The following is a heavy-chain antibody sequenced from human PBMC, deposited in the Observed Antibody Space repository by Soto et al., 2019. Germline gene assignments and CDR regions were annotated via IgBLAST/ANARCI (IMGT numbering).Heavy chain of an antibody. CDR1: GFTFSSYA. CDR3: VKDQAFRRWLQFGAFDI. Sequence: GSLRLSCSASGFTFSSYAMHWVRQAPGKGLEYVSAISSNGGSTYYADSVKGRFTISRDNSKNTLYLQMSSLRAEDTAVYYCVKDQAFRRWLQFGAFDIWGQGTKVTVSS. V-gene: IGHV3-64D*06. CDR2: ISSNGGST. D-gene: IGHD5-12*01. J-gene: IGHJ3*02.